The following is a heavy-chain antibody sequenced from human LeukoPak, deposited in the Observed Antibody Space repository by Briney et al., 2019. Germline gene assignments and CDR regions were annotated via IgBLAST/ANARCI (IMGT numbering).Heavy chain of an antibody. Sequence: SETLSLTCTVSGGSISSYYWSWIRQPPGKGLEWIGYIYYSGSTNYSPSLKSRVTISVDTSKNQFSLKLSSVTAADTAVYYCARGTYYYGSGSFPDFDYWGQGTLVTVSS. V-gene: IGHV4-59*01. J-gene: IGHJ4*02. D-gene: IGHD3-10*01. CDR2: IYYSGST. CDR1: GGSISSYY. CDR3: ARGTYYYGSGSFPDFDY.